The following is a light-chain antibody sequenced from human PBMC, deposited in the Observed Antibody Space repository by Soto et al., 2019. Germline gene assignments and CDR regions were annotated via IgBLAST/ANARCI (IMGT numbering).Light chain of an antibody. CDR2: WAS. V-gene: IGKV4-1*01. J-gene: IGKJ1*01. CDR3: QQYYTTPVT. CDR1: QTVLHGSSY. Sequence: DIVMTQSPDSLSVSLGERATINCKSSQTVLHGSSYLAWYQQRAGQPPKLLIYWASTRESGVPDRVSGSGSGTDFTLTISSLQAEDVAVYYCQQYYTTPVTFGQGTKVEI.